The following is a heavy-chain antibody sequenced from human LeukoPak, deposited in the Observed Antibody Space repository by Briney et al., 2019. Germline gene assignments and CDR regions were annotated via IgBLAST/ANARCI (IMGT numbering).Heavy chain of an antibody. V-gene: IGHV1-46*01. D-gene: IGHD2-15*01. CDR1: GYDFTNNY. CDR2: IHPSVGSA. Sequence: ASVTVSFKASGYDFTNNYIHWVRQAPGQGLEWMGPIHPSVGSANYGQRFQGRVTLTRDTSTTTVYMDLSSLTSEDTAIYYCAKGYCTGASCYVLDYWGQGTLVTVSS. J-gene: IGHJ4*02. CDR3: AKGYCTGASCYVLDY.